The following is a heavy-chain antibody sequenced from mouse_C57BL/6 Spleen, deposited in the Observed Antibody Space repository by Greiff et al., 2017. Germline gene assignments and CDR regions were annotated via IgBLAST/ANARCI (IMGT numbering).Heavy chain of an antibody. V-gene: IGHV1-15*01. D-gene: IGHD1-1*01. CDR2: IDPETGGT. CDR1: GYTFTDYE. Sequence: QVQLKESGAELVRPGASVPLSCKASGYTFTDYEMHWVKQTPVHGLEWIGAIDPETGGTDYNQKFKGKAILTADKASSTAYMELRSLTSEDSAVYYCTNYYGSLGDYWGQGTSVTVSS. J-gene: IGHJ4*01. CDR3: TNYYGSLGDY.